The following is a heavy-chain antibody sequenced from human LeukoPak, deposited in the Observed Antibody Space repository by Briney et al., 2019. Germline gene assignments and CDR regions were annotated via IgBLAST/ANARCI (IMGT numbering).Heavy chain of an antibody. J-gene: IGHJ6*03. CDR1: GGSISSGGYY. D-gene: IGHD5-18*01. CDR2: IYHSGST. Sequence: SGTLSLTCTVSGGSISSGGYYWSWIRQPPGKGLEWIGYIYHSGSTYYNPSLKSRVTISVDRSKNQFSLKLSSVTAADTAVYYCARADSAERNSYGSRWLRQSYYYYYMDVWGKGTTVTVSS. V-gene: IGHV4-30-2*01. CDR3: ARADSAERNSYGSRWLRQSYYYYYMDV.